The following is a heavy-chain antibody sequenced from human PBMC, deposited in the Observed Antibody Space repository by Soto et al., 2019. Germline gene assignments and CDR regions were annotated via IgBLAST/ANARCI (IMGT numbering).Heavy chain of an antibody. CDR3: AKEGHFDWLLQARVGDAFDI. D-gene: IGHD3-9*01. CDR2: ISYDGSNK. J-gene: IGHJ3*02. CDR1: GFIFSSYG. Sequence: QVQLVESGGGVVQPGRSLRLSCAASGFIFSSYGMHWVRQAPGKGLEWVAVISYDGSNKYYADSVKGRFTISRDNSKNTLYLQMNSLRAEDTAVYYCAKEGHFDWLLQARVGDAFDIWGQGTMVTVSS. V-gene: IGHV3-30*18.